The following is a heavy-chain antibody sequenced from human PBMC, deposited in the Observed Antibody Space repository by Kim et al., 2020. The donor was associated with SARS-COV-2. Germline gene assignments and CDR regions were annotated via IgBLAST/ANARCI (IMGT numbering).Heavy chain of an antibody. Sequence: YADELTGRVTIYRDQAKNSLFLQMNSLRAEDTSVYYCARAYSSGWAYFDYWGQGTLVTVSS. CDR3: ARAYSSGWAYFDY. D-gene: IGHD6-19*01. V-gene: IGHV3-21*01. J-gene: IGHJ4*02.